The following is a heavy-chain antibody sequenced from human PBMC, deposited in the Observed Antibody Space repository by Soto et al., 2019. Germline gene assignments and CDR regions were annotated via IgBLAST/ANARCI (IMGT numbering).Heavy chain of an antibody. J-gene: IGHJ4*02. D-gene: IGHD5-12*01. CDR1: GDSVSSNSAS. CDR2: TYYRSKWYN. V-gene: IGHV6-1*01. Sequence: SQTLSLTFAISGDSVSSNSASWNWIRHSPSRGLEWLGRTYYRSKWYNDYAVSVKSRITINPDTSKNQFSLQLNSVTPEDTAVYYCARVGYSGYLSFDYWGQGTLVTVS. CDR3: ARVGYSGYLSFDY.